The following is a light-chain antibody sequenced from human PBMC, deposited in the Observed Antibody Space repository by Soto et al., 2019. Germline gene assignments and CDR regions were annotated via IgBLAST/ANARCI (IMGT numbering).Light chain of an antibody. CDR2: TAS. CDR3: QKYNSALA. Sequence: DIQMTQSPSSLSTSVGDRVTITCRASQDISNYLAWYQQKPGKVPKLLIYTASTLQSVVPSRFSGSGSGTDFTLTISSLQPEDVATYYGQKYNSALACGQGTRLGIK. J-gene: IGKJ5*01. V-gene: IGKV1-27*01. CDR1: QDISNY.